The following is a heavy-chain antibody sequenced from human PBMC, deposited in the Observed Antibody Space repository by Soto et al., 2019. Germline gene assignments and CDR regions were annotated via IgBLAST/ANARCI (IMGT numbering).Heavy chain of an antibody. CDR2: ISGRGGST. Sequence: GVSLRLSCAASGFTFSSSPMTWVRQAQGRGREWASTISGRGGSTYYADSVKGRFTISKDNSKSTLSLQMNSLAAEDTAVYYCAKELSFYGSGSLYWGPGTLITGSS. CDR1: GFTFSSSP. V-gene: IGHV3-23*01. CDR3: AKELSFYGSGSLY. J-gene: IGHJ4*02. D-gene: IGHD3-10*01.